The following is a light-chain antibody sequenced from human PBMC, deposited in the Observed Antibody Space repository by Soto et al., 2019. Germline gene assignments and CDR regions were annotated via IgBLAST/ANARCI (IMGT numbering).Light chain of an antibody. Sequence: QSVLTQPPSASGTPGQRVTISCSGSSSNIGSNTVNWYQQLPGTAPKLLIYSNNQRPSGVPDRFSGSKSGTSASLAVSGLKSEDEAEYQCAAWDDSLNGVVFGGGTKLTVL. V-gene: IGLV1-44*01. CDR2: SNN. J-gene: IGLJ2*01. CDR3: AAWDDSLNGVV. CDR1: SSNIGSNT.